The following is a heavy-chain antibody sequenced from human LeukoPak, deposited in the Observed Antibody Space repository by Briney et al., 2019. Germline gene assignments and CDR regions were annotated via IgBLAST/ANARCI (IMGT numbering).Heavy chain of an antibody. CDR1: GFTFSSYW. J-gene: IGHJ6*03. V-gene: IGHV3-7*01. CDR3: ARGTEVPAAHYYYYYYMDV. CDR2: IKQDGSEK. Sequence: GGSLRLSCAASGFTFSSYWMSWVRQAPGKGLEWVANIKQDGSEKYYVVSVKGRFTISTDNAKNSLYLQMNSLRAEDTAVYYCARGTEVPAAHYYYYYYMDVWGKGTTVTVSS. D-gene: IGHD2-2*01.